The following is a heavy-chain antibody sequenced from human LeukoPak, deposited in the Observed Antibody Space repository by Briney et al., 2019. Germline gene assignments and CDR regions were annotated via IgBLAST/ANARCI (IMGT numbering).Heavy chain of an antibody. V-gene: IGHV3-48*04. D-gene: IGHD1-26*01. CDR3: AREGGRFGFDY. CDR2: IGSRSDTI. CDR1: GFTFSSNR. J-gene: IGHJ4*02. Sequence: GGSLRLSCAASGFTFSSNRMNWVRQAPGKAVEWVSYIGSRSDTIYYVDSVVGRFTISRDNAKNSLYLQMNSLRAEDTAVYYCAREGGRFGFDYWGQGTLVTVSS.